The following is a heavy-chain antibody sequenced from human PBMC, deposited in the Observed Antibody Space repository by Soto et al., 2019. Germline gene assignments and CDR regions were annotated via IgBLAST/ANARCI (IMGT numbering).Heavy chain of an antibody. CDR2: ISSSSSYI. D-gene: IGHD4-17*01. V-gene: IGHV3-21*01. CDR3: ARALDYGDPAFDY. CDR1: GCTISRYS. Sequence: WRLLRQSCGVGGCTISRYSLNWVRKAPGKGLEWVSSISSSSSYIYYADSVKGRFTISRDNAKNSLYLQMNSLRAEDTAVYYCARALDYGDPAFDYSGQGTLVTVSS. J-gene: IGHJ4*02.